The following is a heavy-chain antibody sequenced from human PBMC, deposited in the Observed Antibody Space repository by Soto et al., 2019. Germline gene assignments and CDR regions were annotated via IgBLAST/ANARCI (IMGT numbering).Heavy chain of an antibody. CDR2: ISHDGNNK. CDR3: ARASGHIYATLHGPFDH. V-gene: IGHV3-30-3*01. D-gene: IGHD2-8*01. CDR1: GFTFNRHP. J-gene: IGHJ4*02. Sequence: GGSLRLSCAASGFTFNRHPLHWVRQAPGKGLEWVAVISHDGNNKYYADTVKGRFTISRDNSMNMLYLQMHGLRTEDTAIFYCARASGHIYATLHGPFDHWGQGALVTVS.